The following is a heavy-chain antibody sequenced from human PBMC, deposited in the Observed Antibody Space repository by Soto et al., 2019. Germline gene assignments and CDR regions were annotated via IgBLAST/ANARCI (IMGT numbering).Heavy chain of an antibody. V-gene: IGHV1-3*01. CDR1: GYTFTSYA. CDR2: INAGNGNT. D-gene: IGHD3-3*01. Sequence: QVQLVQSGAEVKKPGASVKVSCKASGYTFTSYAMHWVRQAPGQRLEWMGWINAGNGNTKYSQKFQGRVTITRDTSASTAYMELSSLRSEDTAVYYCARDLLSYELTGFLEWLPKVGFDPWGQGTLVTVSS. J-gene: IGHJ5*02. CDR3: ARDLLSYELTGFLEWLPKVGFDP.